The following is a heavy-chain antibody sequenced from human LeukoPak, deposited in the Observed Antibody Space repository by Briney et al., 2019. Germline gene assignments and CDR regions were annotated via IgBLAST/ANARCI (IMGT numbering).Heavy chain of an antibody. J-gene: IGHJ4*02. Sequence: GGSLRLSCAASGFTFSSYWMSWVRQAPGKGLEWVANIKQDGSEKYYVGSVKGRFTISRDNAKNSLYLQMNSLRAEDTAVYYCAKSRYFDWLSYSDYWGQGTLVTVSS. CDR2: IKQDGSEK. D-gene: IGHD3-9*01. CDR1: GFTFSSYW. V-gene: IGHV3-7*03. CDR3: AKSRYFDWLSYSDY.